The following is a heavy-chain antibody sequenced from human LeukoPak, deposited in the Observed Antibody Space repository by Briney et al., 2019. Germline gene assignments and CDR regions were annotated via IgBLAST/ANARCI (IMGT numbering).Heavy chain of an antibody. CDR3: ARGQARLAWFDP. CDR2: IYHSGST. D-gene: IGHD6-19*01. Sequence: SETLSLTCTVSGYSISSGYYWGWIRQPPGKGLQWIGTIYHSGSTFYNPSLKSRVTISVDTSKNQFSLRLASVIAADTAVYYCARGQARLAWFDPWGQGTLVTVSS. V-gene: IGHV4-38-2*02. CDR1: GYSISSGYY. J-gene: IGHJ5*02.